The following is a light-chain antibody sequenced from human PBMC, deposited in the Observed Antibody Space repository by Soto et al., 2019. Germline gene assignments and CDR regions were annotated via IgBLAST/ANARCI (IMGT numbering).Light chain of an antibody. V-gene: IGLV1-47*01. CDR3: AARDDSLSGHWV. CDR1: SSNIGSEY. J-gene: IGLJ3*02. Sequence: QSVLTQPPSASGTPGQRVTISCSGSSSNIGSEYVVWYQHLPGTAPKLLICRNIQRPSGVPDRFAGSKSGTSASLAISGLRSEDEADYYCAARDDSLSGHWVFGGGTKVTVL. CDR2: RNI.